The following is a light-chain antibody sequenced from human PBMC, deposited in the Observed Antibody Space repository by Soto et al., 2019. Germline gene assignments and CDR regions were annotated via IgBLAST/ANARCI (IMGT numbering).Light chain of an antibody. CDR1: QSILAY. V-gene: IGKV1-39*01. J-gene: IGKJ2*03. CDR3: QQTYATAFS. CDR2: SVS. Sequence: IQMTQSPSSLSASVGDRVTITCRASQSILAYLNWYQVKPGKAPKLLIYSVSSLQTGVPPRFSGSGSGTDFTLIISGLQADDVGSYYCQQTYATAFSFGQGTNLE.